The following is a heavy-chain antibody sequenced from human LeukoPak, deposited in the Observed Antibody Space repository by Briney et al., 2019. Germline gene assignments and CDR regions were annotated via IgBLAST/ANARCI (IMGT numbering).Heavy chain of an antibody. CDR3: SVLRFLEWLKGRKFDP. J-gene: IGHJ5*02. D-gene: IGHD3-3*01. CDR2: MNPNSGNT. CDR1: GYTFTSYD. Sequence: ASVKVSCKASGYTFTSYDINWVRQATGQGLEWMGWMNPNSGNTGYAQKFQGRVTITRNTSISTAYMELSSLRSEDTAAYYWSVLRFLEWLKGRKFDPWGQGTLVTVSS. V-gene: IGHV1-8*03.